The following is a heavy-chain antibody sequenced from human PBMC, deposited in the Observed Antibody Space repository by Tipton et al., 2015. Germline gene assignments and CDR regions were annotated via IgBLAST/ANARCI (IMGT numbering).Heavy chain of an antibody. CDR1: GGSFSGYY. Sequence: TLSLTCAVYGGSFSGYYWSWIRQSPGKGLEWIGEINHAGSTNYTPSRKSRVTISVDTSKNQFSLKVTSVTAADTAVYYCATSYAANPSGFWFWGQGTLVTVSS. J-gene: IGHJ4*02. CDR2: INHAGST. D-gene: IGHD2-15*01. CDR3: ATSYAANPSGFWF. V-gene: IGHV4-34*01.